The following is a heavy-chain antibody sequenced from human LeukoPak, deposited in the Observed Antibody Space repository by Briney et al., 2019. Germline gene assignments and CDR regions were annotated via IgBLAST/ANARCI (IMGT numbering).Heavy chain of an antibody. CDR2: IESDGSSA. CDR1: GFTFSNYW. Sequence: PGGSLRLPCATSGFTFSNYWMHWVRQAPGNGLVWVSRIESDGSSADYADSVKGRFTISRDNAKNTLYLQMNSLRAEDTAVYYCTRGFGSGSSVPFEYWGQGTLVTVSS. D-gene: IGHD3-10*01. J-gene: IGHJ4*02. CDR3: TRGFGSGSSVPFEY. V-gene: IGHV3-74*01.